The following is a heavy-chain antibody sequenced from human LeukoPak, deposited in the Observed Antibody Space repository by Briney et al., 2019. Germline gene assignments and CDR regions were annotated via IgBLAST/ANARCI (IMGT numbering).Heavy chain of an antibody. Sequence: GASVKVSCKASGGTFSNYALTWVREAPGQEPEWMGGIIPIFGTAVYAQKFQGRVTITADKSTSTVYMELSSLRSEYTAVYYCARDFGRLRRGYSGYDATGYYFDYWGQGTLVTVSS. CDR3: ARDFGRLRRGYSGYDATGYYFDY. D-gene: IGHD5-12*01. V-gene: IGHV1-69*06. CDR1: GGTFSNYA. J-gene: IGHJ4*02. CDR2: IIPIFGTA.